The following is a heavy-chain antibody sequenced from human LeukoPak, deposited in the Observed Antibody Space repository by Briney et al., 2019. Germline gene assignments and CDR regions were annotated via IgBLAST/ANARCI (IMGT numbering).Heavy chain of an antibody. Sequence: GASVKVSCKASGYTFTGYYKHWVRQAPGQGLEWMGWINPNSGGTNYAQKFQGRVTMTRDTSISTAYMELSRLRSDDTAVYYCARDSYYDSSGYYSSEYFQHWGQGTLVTVSS. CDR2: INPNSGGT. V-gene: IGHV1-2*02. D-gene: IGHD3-22*01. CDR1: GYTFTGYY. J-gene: IGHJ1*01. CDR3: ARDSYYDSSGYYSSEYFQH.